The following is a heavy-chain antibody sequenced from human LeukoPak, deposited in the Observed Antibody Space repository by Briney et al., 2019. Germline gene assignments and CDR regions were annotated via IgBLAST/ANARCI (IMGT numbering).Heavy chain of an antibody. Sequence: SETLSLTCTVSGDSISSYYWSWIRQPPGKGLEWIGYIYYSGSTNYNPSLTSRVTISLDTSKSQFSLKLSSVTAADTAVYYCARGRYYFDYWGQGTLVTVSS. CDR2: IYYSGST. J-gene: IGHJ4*02. V-gene: IGHV4-59*01. CDR3: ARGRYYFDY. CDR1: GDSISSYY.